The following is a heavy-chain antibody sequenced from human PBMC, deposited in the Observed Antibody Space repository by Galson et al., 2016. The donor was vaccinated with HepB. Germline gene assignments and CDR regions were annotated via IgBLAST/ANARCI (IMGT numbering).Heavy chain of an antibody. J-gene: IGHJ5*02. CDR2: ISPSNGKT. CDR3: ARDKNYGWFGDNWFDP. Sequence: SVKVSCKASGYPFTSYGISWVRQAPGQGLEWMGWISPSNGKTNYAQKFQGRVTMTTDTSTSTAYMDLRSLRSDDTAVYFCARDKNYGWFGDNWFDPWGQGTLVTVSS. CDR1: GYPFTSYG. V-gene: IGHV1-18*01. D-gene: IGHD3-10*01.